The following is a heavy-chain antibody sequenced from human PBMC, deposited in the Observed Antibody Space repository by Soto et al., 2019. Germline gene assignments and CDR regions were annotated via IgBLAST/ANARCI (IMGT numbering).Heavy chain of an antibody. J-gene: IGHJ6*03. CDR1: GLIVNNNY. CDR2: IHSGNSA. D-gene: IGHD2-15*01. CDR3: ARGPGYCSGGICYRYMDV. Sequence: EMQLVESGGGLVNPGGSLRLSCAASGLIVNNNYMNWVRQAPGKGLEWVSVIHSGNSASYADSVMGRFTISRHNSKNMVYLQMNSLRADDTPVYYCARGPGYCSGGICYRYMDVWGKGTTVTVSS. V-gene: IGHV3-53*04.